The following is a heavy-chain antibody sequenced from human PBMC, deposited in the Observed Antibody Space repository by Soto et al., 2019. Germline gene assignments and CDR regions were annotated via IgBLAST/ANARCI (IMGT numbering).Heavy chain of an antibody. Sequence: PSETLSLSCAASGFTFSSYSMNWVRQAPGKGLEWVSSISSSSSYIYYADSVKGRFTISRDNAKNSLYLQMNSLRAEDTAVYYCARDFEVATIGDYYYYYGMDVWGQGTTVTV. J-gene: IGHJ6*02. CDR1: GFTFSSYS. V-gene: IGHV3-21*01. D-gene: IGHD5-12*01. CDR3: ARDFEVATIGDYYYYYGMDV. CDR2: ISSSSSYI.